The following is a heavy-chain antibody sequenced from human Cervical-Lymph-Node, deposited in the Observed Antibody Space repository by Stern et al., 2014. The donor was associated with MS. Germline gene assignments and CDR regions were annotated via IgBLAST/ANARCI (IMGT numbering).Heavy chain of an antibody. CDR1: GFTVSRDY. CDR2: ITNVGNT. D-gene: IGHD1-1*01. CDR3: ARDTSSPERSDW. V-gene: IGHV3-53*01. Sequence: DQLVQSGGGVIQPGGSLRLSCTASGFTVSRDYMTWVRQAPGQWLEWVLRITNVGNTVYTDSVKGRFPCSRDESKNTVYLHMTSLRAEDTAMYYCARDTSSPERSDWWGQGTLVTVSS. J-gene: IGHJ4*02.